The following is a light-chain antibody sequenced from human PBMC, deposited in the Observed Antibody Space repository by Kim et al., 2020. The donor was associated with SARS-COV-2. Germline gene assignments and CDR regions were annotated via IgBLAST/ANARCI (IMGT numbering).Light chain of an antibody. CDR1: SGRIASNY. Sequence: KTVTISCTRSSGRIASNYVQWYQQRPGSAPTTVIYEDNQRPSGVPDRFSGSIDSSSNSASLTISGLKTEDEADYYCQSYDSSIPWVFGGGTQLTVL. J-gene: IGLJ3*02. CDR3: QSYDSSIPWV. CDR2: EDN. V-gene: IGLV6-57*03.